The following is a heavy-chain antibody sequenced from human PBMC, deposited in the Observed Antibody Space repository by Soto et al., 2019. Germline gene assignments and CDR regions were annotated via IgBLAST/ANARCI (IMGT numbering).Heavy chain of an antibody. CDR3: TIVVVPSAIPGGYYYYYYMDV. J-gene: IGHJ6*03. CDR1: GYTFTSYD. Sequence: ASVKVSCKASGYTFTSYDINWVRQATGQGLEWMGWMNPNSGNTGYAQKFQGRVTMTRNTSISTAYMELSSLRSEDTAVYYCTIVVVPSAIPGGYYYYYYMDVWGKGTTVTVSS. D-gene: IGHD2-2*02. V-gene: IGHV1-8*02. CDR2: MNPNSGNT.